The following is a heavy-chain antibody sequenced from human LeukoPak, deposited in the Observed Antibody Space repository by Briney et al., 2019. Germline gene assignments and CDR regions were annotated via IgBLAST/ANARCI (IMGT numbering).Heavy chain of an antibody. J-gene: IGHJ6*02. CDR2: INPNSGGT. V-gene: IGHV1-2*02. CDR1: GYTFTGYY. CDR3: ARDPCYYGSCYYYGMDV. D-gene: IGHD3-10*01. Sequence: GASVKVSCKASGYTFTGYYMHWVRQAPGQGLEWMGWINPNSGGTNYAQKFQGRVTMTRDTSISTAYMELSRLRSDDTAVYYCARDPCYYGSCYYYGMDVWGQGTTVTVSS.